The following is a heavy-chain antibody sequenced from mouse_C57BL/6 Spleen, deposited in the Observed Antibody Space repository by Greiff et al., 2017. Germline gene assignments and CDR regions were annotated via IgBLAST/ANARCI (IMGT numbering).Heavy chain of an antibody. J-gene: IGHJ3*01. Sequence: EVQLQQSVAELVRPGASVKLSCTASGFNIKNTYMHWVKQRPEQGLEWIGRIDPANGNTKYAPKVQGQATIAADTSSNTAYLQLSSLTSEDTAIYYCARGQLRLPSWFAYWGQGTLVTVSA. CDR1: GFNIKNTY. CDR3: ARGQLRLPSWFAY. V-gene: IGHV14-3*01. D-gene: IGHD3-2*02. CDR2: IDPANGNT.